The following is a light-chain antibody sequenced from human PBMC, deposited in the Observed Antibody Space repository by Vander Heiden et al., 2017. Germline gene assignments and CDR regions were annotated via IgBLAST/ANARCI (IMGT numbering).Light chain of an antibody. J-gene: IGKJ1*01. V-gene: IGKV3-15*01. CDR1: QRVSSN. CDR3: QQYNKWPPT. CDR2: GAS. Sequence: DIVMTQSPAPLSVSPGARVPSPCRASQRVSSNLAWYQQKPGHVPRLLISGASTRATGIPPRFSSSGSGTDFTLSISSLQSEDFAVYYCQQYNKWPPTFGEGTKVEIK.